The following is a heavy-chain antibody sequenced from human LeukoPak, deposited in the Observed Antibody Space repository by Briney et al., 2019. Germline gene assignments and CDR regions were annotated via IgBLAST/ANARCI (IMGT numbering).Heavy chain of an antibody. D-gene: IGHD1-26*01. CDR2: IYYSGST. J-gene: IGHJ6*04. V-gene: IGHV4-34*01. Sequence: SETLSLTCAVYGGSFSGYYWSWIRQPPGKGLEWIGSIYYSGSTYYNPSLKSRVTISVDTSKNQFSLKLSSVTAADTAIYYCARAHSGTYYVTTPSFLDVWGKGTTVTISS. CDR3: ARAHSGTYYVTTPSFLDV. CDR1: GGSFSGYY.